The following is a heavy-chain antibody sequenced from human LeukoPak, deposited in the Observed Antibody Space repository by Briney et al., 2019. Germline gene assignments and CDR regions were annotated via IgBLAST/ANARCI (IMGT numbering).Heavy chain of an antibody. CDR1: GYTFTGYY. Sequence: ASEKVSCKASGYTFTGYYMHWVRQAPGQGLEWMGWINPNSGGTNYAQKFQGRVTMTRDTSISTAYMELSRLRSDDTAVYYCARVDGYNRNFDYWGQGTLVTVSS. V-gene: IGHV1-2*02. J-gene: IGHJ4*02. CDR2: INPNSGGT. D-gene: IGHD5-24*01. CDR3: ARVDGYNRNFDY.